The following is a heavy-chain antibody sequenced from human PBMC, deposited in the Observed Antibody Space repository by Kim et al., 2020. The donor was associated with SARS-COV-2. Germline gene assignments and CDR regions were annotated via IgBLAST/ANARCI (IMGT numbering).Heavy chain of an antibody. J-gene: IGHJ4*02. CDR3: VKGLGGGYKDDY. D-gene: IGHD1-26*01. Sequence: YSADSVKGRFTISRDNSKNTLYLQMSSLRAEDTAVYYCVKGLGGGYKDDYWGQGTLVTVSS. V-gene: IGHV3-64D*06.